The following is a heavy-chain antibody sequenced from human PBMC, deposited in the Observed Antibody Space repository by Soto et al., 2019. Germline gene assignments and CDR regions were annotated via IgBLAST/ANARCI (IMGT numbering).Heavy chain of an antibody. CDR3: ASRDCSGGSCYRAAFDY. V-gene: IGHV5-51*01. CDR2: IYPGDSDT. J-gene: IGHJ4*02. D-gene: IGHD2-15*01. Sequence: PGESLKISCKGSGYSFTSYWIGWVRQMPGKGLEWMGIIYPGDSDTRYSPSFQGQVTISADKSISTAYLQWSSLKASDTAMYYCASRDCSGGSCYRAAFDYWGQGTLVTVSS. CDR1: GYSFTSYW.